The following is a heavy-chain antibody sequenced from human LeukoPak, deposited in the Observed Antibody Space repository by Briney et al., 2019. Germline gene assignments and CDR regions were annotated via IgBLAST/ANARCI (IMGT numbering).Heavy chain of an antibody. Sequence: ASVKVSCKASGGTFSSYAISWVRQAPGQGLEWMGGIIPIFGTASYAQKFQGRVTITADESTSTAYMELSSLRSEDTAVYYCAREGSFVSGYYYGMDVWGQGTTVTVSS. CDR1: GGTFSSYA. CDR2: IIPIFGTA. J-gene: IGHJ6*02. D-gene: IGHD1-26*01. CDR3: AREGSFVSGYYYGMDV. V-gene: IGHV1-69*13.